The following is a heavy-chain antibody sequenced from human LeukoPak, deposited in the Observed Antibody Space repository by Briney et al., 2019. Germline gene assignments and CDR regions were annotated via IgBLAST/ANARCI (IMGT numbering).Heavy chain of an antibody. Sequence: ASVKVSCKASGYTFTSYGISWVRQAPGQGLEWMGWISAYSGDTNYAQKFHGRLTMTTDTSTSTAYMELRSLRSDDTGVYYCARDVPGSIGTTARFDPWGQGTPVTVSS. CDR2: ISAYSGDT. J-gene: IGHJ5*02. CDR3: ARDVPGSIGTTARFDP. V-gene: IGHV1-18*01. CDR1: GYTFTSYG. D-gene: IGHD1-1*01.